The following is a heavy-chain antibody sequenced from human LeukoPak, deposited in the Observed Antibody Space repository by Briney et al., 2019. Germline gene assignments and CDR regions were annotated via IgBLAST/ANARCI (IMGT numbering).Heavy chain of an antibody. CDR1: GFTFSNAW. CDR3: TTVTGAYYYDSSGYASFDY. CDR2: IKSKSAGGTT. Sequence: GGSLRLSCAASGFTFSNAWMSWVRQAPGKGLEWVGRIKSKSAGGTTDYAARVKGRFTISRDDSKNTLDLQMNSLKTEDTAVYYCTTVTGAYYYDSSGYASFDYWGQGTLVTVSS. D-gene: IGHD3-22*01. V-gene: IGHV3-15*01. J-gene: IGHJ4*02.